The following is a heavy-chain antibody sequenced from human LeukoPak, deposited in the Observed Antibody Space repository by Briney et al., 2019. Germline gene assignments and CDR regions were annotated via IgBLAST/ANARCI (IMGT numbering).Heavy chain of an antibody. CDR1: GFTFSSYA. Sequence: GGSLRLSCAASGFTFSSYAMHWVRQAPGKGLEWVAVISYDGSNKYYADSVKGRFTISRDNSKNTLYLQMNSLRAEDTAVYYCAKDMRGGDFPGMDVWGQGTTVTVSS. CDR3: AKDMRGGDFPGMDV. V-gene: IGHV3-30-3*01. J-gene: IGHJ6*02. D-gene: IGHD2-21*02. CDR2: ISYDGSNK.